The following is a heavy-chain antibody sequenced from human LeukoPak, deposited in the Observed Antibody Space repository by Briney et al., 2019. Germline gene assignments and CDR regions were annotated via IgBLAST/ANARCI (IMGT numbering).Heavy chain of an antibody. Sequence: SETLSLTCTVSGGSISTHYWSWIRQPPGKGLESIGQIYESRSTNYNPSLRSRVTISADTSKNQFSLKLNSVTAADTAVYYCARGGDSSGLTDYWGQGTLVTVSS. V-gene: IGHV4-59*11. D-gene: IGHD3-22*01. CDR3: ARGGDSSGLTDY. CDR1: GGSISTHY. CDR2: IYESRST. J-gene: IGHJ4*02.